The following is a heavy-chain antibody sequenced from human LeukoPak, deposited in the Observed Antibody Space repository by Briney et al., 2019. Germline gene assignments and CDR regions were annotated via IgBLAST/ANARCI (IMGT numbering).Heavy chain of an antibody. J-gene: IGHJ6*03. CDR3: ARGRVSSSTWYSTYYYYFYMDV. Sequence: SETLSLTCTVSDDSITMYYWTWIRQPPGKGLEWIGYVDHTGSTNFNPSLNGRVSISRDTSKNLFSLRLRSVTAADTAVYFCARGRVSSSTWYSTYYYYFYMDVWGKGTPVTASS. CDR1: DDSITMYY. V-gene: IGHV4-59*01. D-gene: IGHD1-1*01. CDR2: VDHTGST.